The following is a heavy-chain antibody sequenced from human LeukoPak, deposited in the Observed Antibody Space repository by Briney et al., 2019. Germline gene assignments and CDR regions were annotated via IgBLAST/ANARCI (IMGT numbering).Heavy chain of an antibody. CDR2: IYYSGST. D-gene: IGHD1-1*01. CDR1: GGSISSYY. Sequence: SETLSLTCTVSGGSISSYYWSWIRQPPGKGLEWIGYIYYSGSTNYKPSLKSRVTISVDTSKNQFSLKLSSVTAADTAVYYCARVPQERYYYYMDVWGKGYTVSVSS. V-gene: IGHV4-59*01. CDR3: ARVPQERYYYYMDV. J-gene: IGHJ6*03.